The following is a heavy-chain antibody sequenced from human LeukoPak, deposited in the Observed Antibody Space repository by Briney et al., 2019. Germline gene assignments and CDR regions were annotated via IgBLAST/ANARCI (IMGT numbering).Heavy chain of an antibody. CDR2: FDPDDSET. Sequence: ASVKLSCKVSGKTLTELSIHWVRQAPGKGLEWMGGFDPDDSETIYGEKFQGRITMTEDTSTDTAYMELSSLGSEDTAVYYCASAGGVCQWRDMGYFDPWGQGTLVIVSS. D-gene: IGHD6-19*01. V-gene: IGHV1-24*01. J-gene: IGHJ5*02. CDR3: ASAGGVCQWRDMGYFDP. CDR1: GKTLTELS.